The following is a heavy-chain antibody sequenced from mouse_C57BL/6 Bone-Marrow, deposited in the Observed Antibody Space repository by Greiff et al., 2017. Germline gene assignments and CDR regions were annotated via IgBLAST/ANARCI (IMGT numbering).Heavy chain of an antibody. CDR1: GYTFTDYY. Sequence: EVQLQQSGPVLVKPGASVKMSCKASGYTFTDYYMNWVKQSHGKSLEWIGVINPYNGGTSYNQKFKGKATLTVDKSSSTAYMELNSLTSEDSAVYYCARIGYYYGSSGYWGQGTTLAVSS. CDR3: ARIGYYYGSSGY. V-gene: IGHV1-19*01. J-gene: IGHJ2*01. D-gene: IGHD1-1*01. CDR2: INPYNGGT.